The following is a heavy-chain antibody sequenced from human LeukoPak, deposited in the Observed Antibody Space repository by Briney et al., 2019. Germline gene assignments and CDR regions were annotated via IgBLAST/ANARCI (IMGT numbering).Heavy chain of an antibody. D-gene: IGHD5-12*01. CDR3: ARVVMRSMWMDN. CDR2: IYYSGST. Sequence: SETLSLTCTVSGGSISSSSYYWGWIRQPPGKGLEWIGSIYYSGSTYYNPSLKSRVTISVDTSKNQFSLKLSSVTAADTAVYYCARVVMRSMWMDNWGQGTLVTVSS. V-gene: IGHV4-39*01. CDR1: GGSISSSSYY. J-gene: IGHJ4*02.